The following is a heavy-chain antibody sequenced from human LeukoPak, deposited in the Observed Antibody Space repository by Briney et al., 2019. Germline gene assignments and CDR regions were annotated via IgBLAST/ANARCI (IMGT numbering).Heavy chain of an antibody. Sequence: GGSLRLSCAASGFTLSRYAMTWVRQAPGKGLEWVSAIGDSGRNTYYADSVRGRFTISRDNSKNTMYMQMNSLSAEDTDIYYCAKDPMVRGATYDYWGQGTLVTVSS. CDR2: IGDSGRNT. V-gene: IGHV3-23*01. CDR3: AKDPMVRGATYDY. D-gene: IGHD3-10*01. CDR1: GFTLSRYA. J-gene: IGHJ4*02.